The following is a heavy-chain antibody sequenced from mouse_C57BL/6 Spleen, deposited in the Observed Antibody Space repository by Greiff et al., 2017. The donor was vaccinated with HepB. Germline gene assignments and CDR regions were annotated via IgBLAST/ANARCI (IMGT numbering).Heavy chain of an antibody. D-gene: IGHD1-1*01. CDR2: IDPSDSYT. Sequence: VQLQQPGAELVRPGTSVKLSCKASGYTFTSYWMHWVKQRPGQGLEWIGGIDPSDSYTNYNQKFKGKATLTVDTSSSTAYMQLSSLTSEDSAVYYCASRGGSSYWYFDVWGTGTTVTVSS. CDR1: GYTFTSYW. V-gene: IGHV1-59*01. J-gene: IGHJ1*03. CDR3: ASRGGSSYWYFDV.